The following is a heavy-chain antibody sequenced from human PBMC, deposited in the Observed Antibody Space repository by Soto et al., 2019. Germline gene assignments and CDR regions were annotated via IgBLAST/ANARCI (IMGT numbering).Heavy chain of an antibody. V-gene: IGHV3-73*01. J-gene: IGHJ4*02. D-gene: IGHD2-2*01. CDR2: IRSKANSYAT. Sequence: PGGSLRLSCAASGFTFGGSAMHWVRQASGKGLEWVGRIRSKANSYATAYAASVKGRFTISRDDSKNAAYLQMNSLKTEDTAVYYCTSFIVVVPAATGLSADYWGQGTLVTVSS. CDR1: GFTFGGSA. CDR3: TSFIVVVPAATGLSADY.